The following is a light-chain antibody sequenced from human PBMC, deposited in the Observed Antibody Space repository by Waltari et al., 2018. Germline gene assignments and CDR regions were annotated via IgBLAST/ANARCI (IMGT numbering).Light chain of an antibody. CDR1: QSISVN. V-gene: IGKV3-15*01. J-gene: IGKJ2*01. CDR2: GAS. CDR3: QQYDNWPFMYT. Sequence: EIVMTQSPATLSGSPGDTATLSCRASQSISVNLAWYQQKPGQPPRLLIYGASSRATDIPVRFSGSGSGTEFTLTISSLQSEDFAVYYCQQYDNWPFMYTFGQGTKLEIK.